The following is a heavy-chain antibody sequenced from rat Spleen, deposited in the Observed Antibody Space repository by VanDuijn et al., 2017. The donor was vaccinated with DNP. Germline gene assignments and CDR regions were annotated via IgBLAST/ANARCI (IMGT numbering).Heavy chain of an antibody. V-gene: IGHV5-25*01. CDR3: TRRGHTTGLNWFAY. CDR1: GFAFTNYD. D-gene: IGHD1-9*01. J-gene: IGHJ3*01. Sequence: EVQLVESGGGLVQPGRSLKLSCAASGFAFTNYDMAWVRQAPTKGLEWVAAISSSGGSTYYRDSVKGRFTVSRDYAKSTLYLQMDSLRSEDTATYYCTRRGHTTGLNWFAYWGQGTLVTVSS. CDR2: ISSSGGST.